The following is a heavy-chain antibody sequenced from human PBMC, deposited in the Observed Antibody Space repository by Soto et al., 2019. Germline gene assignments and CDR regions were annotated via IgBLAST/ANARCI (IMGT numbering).Heavy chain of an antibody. CDR2: ISPDGGTT. J-gene: IGHJ4*02. CDR1: DFTFRNYW. D-gene: IGHD3-16*01. Sequence: SGGSLRLSCATSDFTFRNYWLNWVRQAPGKGLEWVANISPDGGTTNYVDSVKGRFTVSIDNVRNSVSLQMNSLGVEDTAVYFCFGGNGGPQWGQGTLVTVSS. CDR3: FGGNGGPQ. V-gene: IGHV3-7*03.